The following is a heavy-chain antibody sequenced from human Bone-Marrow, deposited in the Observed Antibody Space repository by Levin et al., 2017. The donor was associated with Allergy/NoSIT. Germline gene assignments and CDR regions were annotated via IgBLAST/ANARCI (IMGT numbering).Heavy chain of an antibody. CDR2: IIPIFGTA. CDR1: GGTFSSYA. D-gene: IGHD3-9*01. CDR3: ATRYFDWGPTGRYYYYGMDV. Sequence: SVKVSCKASGGTFSSYAISWVRQAPGQGLEWMGGIIPIFGTANYAQKFQGRVTITADESTSTAYMELSSLRSEDTAVYYCATRYFDWGPTGRYYYYGMDVWGQGTTVTVSS. V-gene: IGHV1-69*13. J-gene: IGHJ6*02.